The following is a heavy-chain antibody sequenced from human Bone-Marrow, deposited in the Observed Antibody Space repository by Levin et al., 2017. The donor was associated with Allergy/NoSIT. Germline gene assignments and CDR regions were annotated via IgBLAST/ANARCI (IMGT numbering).Heavy chain of an antibody. D-gene: IGHD3-22*01. CDR2: IYSGGSA. CDR3: ARAPYDGSGYFGSFDY. V-gene: IGHV3-53*01. CDR1: GFTVSSNY. Sequence: LGESLKISCAASGFTVSSNYMSWVRQAPGKGLEWVSVIYSGGSAYYADSVKGRFTISRDNSKNTLYLQMNSLRAEDTAVYYCARAPYDGSGYFGSFDYWGQGTLVTVSS. J-gene: IGHJ4*02.